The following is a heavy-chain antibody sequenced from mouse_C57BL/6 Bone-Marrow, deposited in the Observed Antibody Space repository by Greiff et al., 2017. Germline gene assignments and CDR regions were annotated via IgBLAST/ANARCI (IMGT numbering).Heavy chain of an antibody. CDR1: GFTFSSYG. V-gene: IGHV5-6*01. CDR2: ISSGGSYT. Sequence: EVMLVESGGDLVKPGGSLKLSCAASGFTFSSYGMSWVRQTPDKRLEWVATISSGGSYTYYPDSVKGRFTISRDNAKNTLYLQMSRLKSEDTAMYYCARPHPTTGFAYWGQGTLVTVSA. D-gene: IGHD1-1*01. CDR3: ARPHPTTGFAY. J-gene: IGHJ3*01.